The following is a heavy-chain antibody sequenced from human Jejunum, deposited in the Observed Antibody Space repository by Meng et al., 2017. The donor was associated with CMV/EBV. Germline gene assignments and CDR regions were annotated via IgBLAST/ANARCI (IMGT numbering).Heavy chain of an antibody. Sequence: TFSASTMNWVRPAPGKGLEWVSSITSGSTYIYYADSVKGRFTISRDDTNKSLYLQMNSLRAEDTAVYYCATDRGIIPSRPGAFDIWGQGTKVTVSS. J-gene: IGHJ3*02. D-gene: IGHD6-6*01. V-gene: IGHV3-21*01. CDR3: ATDRGIIPSRPGAFDI. CDR1: TFSAST. CDR2: ITSGSTYI.